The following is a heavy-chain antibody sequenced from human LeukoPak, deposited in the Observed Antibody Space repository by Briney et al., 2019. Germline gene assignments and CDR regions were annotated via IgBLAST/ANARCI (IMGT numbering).Heavy chain of an antibody. D-gene: IGHD1-26*01. J-gene: IGHJ4*02. CDR1: GGSISSYY. Sequence: SETLSLTCTVSGGSISSYYLSWIRQPPGRGLEWIGYIYYSGSNNYNPSLKSRVTISEDTSKNQFSLKLSSVTAAATAVYYCARGSPIRVGATVCDYWGQGTLVTVSS. CDR3: ARGSPIRVGATVCDY. V-gene: IGHV4-59*01. CDR2: IYYSGSN.